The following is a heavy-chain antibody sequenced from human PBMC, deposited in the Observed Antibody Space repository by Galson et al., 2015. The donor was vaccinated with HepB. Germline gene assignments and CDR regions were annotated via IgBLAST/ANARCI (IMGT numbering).Heavy chain of an antibody. CDR3: ARDTTMPYPPYYDFWSGYYTLGYWYFDL. J-gene: IGHJ2*01. D-gene: IGHD3-3*01. Sequence: VRQARGQRLEWIGWIVVGSGNTNYAQKFQERVTITRDMSTSTAYMELSSLRSEDTAVYYCARDTTMPYPPYYDFWSGYYTLGYWYFDLWGRGTLVTVSS. V-gene: IGHV1-58*01. CDR2: IVVGSGNT.